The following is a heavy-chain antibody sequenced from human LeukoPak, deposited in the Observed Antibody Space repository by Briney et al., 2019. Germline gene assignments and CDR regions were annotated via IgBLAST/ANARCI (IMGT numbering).Heavy chain of an antibody. CDR2: ISYSGTT. Sequence: PSQTLSLTCTVSGGSISNKSHYWGWIRQTPGKGLEWIGSISYSGTTYYNPSPKSRVTISVDTSKNQFSLKLTSVTAADTAVYYCAGSVYYDSSGYYWGAFDLWGQGTMVTVSS. J-gene: IGHJ3*01. CDR1: GGSISNKSHY. CDR3: AGSVYYDSSGYYWGAFDL. V-gene: IGHV4-39*01. D-gene: IGHD3-22*01.